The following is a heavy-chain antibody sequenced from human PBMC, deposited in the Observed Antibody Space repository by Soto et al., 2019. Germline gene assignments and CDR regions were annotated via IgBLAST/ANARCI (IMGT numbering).Heavy chain of an antibody. D-gene: IGHD1-20*01. V-gene: IGHV1-3*01. J-gene: IGHJ6*02. CDR1: GYTFTSYA. Sequence: QVQLVQSGAEVKKPGASVKVSCKASGYTFTSYAMNWVRQAPGQRLEWMGWINAGNGNTKYSQKFQGRVTITRDTSAITAYMELISLRSEDTAVYYCASSHNHTNNYYGMDVWSQGTTGTVSS. CDR3: ASSHNHTNNYYGMDV. CDR2: INAGNGNT.